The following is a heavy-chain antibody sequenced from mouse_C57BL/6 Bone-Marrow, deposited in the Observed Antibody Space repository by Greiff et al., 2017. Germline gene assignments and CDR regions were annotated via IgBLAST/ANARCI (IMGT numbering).Heavy chain of an antibody. CDR3: VRHGTYYSNCVPCAY. CDR2: IRSKSNNYAT. J-gene: IGHJ3*01. D-gene: IGHD2-5*01. Sequence: EVQLVESGGGLVQPKGSLKLSCAASGFSFNTYAMNWVRQAPGKGLDWVARIRSKSNNYATYYADSVKDRFTISRYDSESMLYLQMNNLKTEDTAMYYCVRHGTYYSNCVPCAYGGQGTLVTVSA. V-gene: IGHV10-1*01. CDR1: GFSFNTYA.